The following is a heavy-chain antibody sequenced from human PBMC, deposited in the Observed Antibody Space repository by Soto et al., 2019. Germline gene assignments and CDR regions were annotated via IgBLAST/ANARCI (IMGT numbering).Heavy chain of an antibody. CDR1: GGSISSYY. Sequence: PSETLSLTCTVSGGSISSYYWSWIRQPPGKGLEWIGYIYYSGSTNYNPSLKSRVTISVDTSKNQFPLKLSSVTAADTAVYYCARSYDFWSAYYFDYWGQGTLVTVS. CDR3: ARSYDFWSAYYFDY. J-gene: IGHJ4*02. V-gene: IGHV4-59*01. D-gene: IGHD3-3*01. CDR2: IYYSGST.